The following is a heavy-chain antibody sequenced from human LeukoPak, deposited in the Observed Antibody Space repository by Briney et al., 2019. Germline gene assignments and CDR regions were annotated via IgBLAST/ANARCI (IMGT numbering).Heavy chain of an antibody. V-gene: IGHV4-39*01. CDR1: GGSISSSSYY. Sequence: SETLSLTCTVSGGSISSSSYYWGWIRQPPGKGLEWIGSIYYSGSTYYNPSLKGRVTISVDTSKNQFSLKLSSVTAADTAVYYCASYSYGYPSYYFDYWGQGTLVIVAS. CDR2: IYYSGST. D-gene: IGHD5-18*01. J-gene: IGHJ4*02. CDR3: ASYSYGYPSYYFDY.